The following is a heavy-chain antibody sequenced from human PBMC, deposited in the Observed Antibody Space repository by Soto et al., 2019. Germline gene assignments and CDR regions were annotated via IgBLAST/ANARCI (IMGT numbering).Heavy chain of an antibody. Sequence: ELQLVESGGGVVQPGGSLRLSCAASGFSVSINYVNWVRQAPGKGLEWVSVIYSGGTTHYADSVKGRFTISRDTSKNTLYLQMNSRRVEDTAVYYCAGDSTDGDFVDAFDVWGQGTMVTVSS. V-gene: IGHV3-66*01. D-gene: IGHD4-17*01. CDR3: AGDSTDGDFVDAFDV. CDR1: GFSVSINY. CDR2: IYSGGTT. J-gene: IGHJ3*01.